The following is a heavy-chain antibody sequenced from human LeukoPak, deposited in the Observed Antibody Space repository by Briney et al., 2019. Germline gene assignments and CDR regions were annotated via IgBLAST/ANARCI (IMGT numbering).Heavy chain of an antibody. CDR3: ARKAAAGIPNWFDP. CDR2: INHSGST. D-gene: IGHD6-13*01. CDR1: GGSFSGYY. V-gene: IGHV4-34*01. Sequence: SETLSLTCAVYGGSFSGYYWSGIRQPPGKGLEWIGEINHSGSTNYNPSLKSRVTISVDTSKNQFSLKLSSVTAADTAVYYCARKAAAGIPNWFDPWGQGTLVTVSS. J-gene: IGHJ5*02.